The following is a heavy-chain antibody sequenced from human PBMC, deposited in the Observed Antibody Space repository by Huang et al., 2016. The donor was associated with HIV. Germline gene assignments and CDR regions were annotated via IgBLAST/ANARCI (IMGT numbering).Heavy chain of an antibody. V-gene: IGHV3-15*01. CDR3: TTHLDYYDSSGYYFGNY. D-gene: IGHD3-22*01. CDR1: GFTFSKAW. Sequence: EVQLVESGGGLVKPGGSLRLSCAASGFTFSKAWMSWDRQAPGKGLEWVGRIKSKTDGGTTDYTAPGKGRFTISRDDSRNTLYLQMNSLKTEDTAVYYCTTHLDYYDSSGYYFGNYWGQGTLVTVSS. CDR2: IKSKTDGGTT. J-gene: IGHJ4*02.